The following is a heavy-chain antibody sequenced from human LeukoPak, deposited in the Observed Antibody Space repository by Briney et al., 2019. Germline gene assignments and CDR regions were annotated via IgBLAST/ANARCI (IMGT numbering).Heavy chain of an antibody. D-gene: IGHD1-1*01. CDR3: AKVSAYNWNDVYGALGY. V-gene: IGHV3-23*01. J-gene: IGHJ4*02. Sequence: PGGSLRLSCAAAGFTFSSNAMSWVRQAPGRGLEWVSAISSSGGSTYYADSVKGRFTISRDNSKNTLYLQMNNLRAEDTAVYNCAKVSAYNWNDVYGALGYWGQGTLVTVSS. CDR2: ISSSGGST. CDR1: GFTFSSNA.